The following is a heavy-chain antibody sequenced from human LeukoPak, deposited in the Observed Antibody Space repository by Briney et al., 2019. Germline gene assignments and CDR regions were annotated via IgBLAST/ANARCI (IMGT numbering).Heavy chain of an antibody. CDR1: GDSIGRGSYY. J-gene: IGHJ4*01. D-gene: IGHD5-18*01. V-gene: IGHV4-61*02. CDR2: IFNTGST. Sequence: SETLSLTCAVSGDSIGRGSYYWGWIRLPAGKAPEWIGRIFNTGSTSYNPSLKSRVTISVDTSKNQFSLNLRSVTAADTAMYYCARGAALVTDKYFDYWGHGTLVTVSS. CDR3: ARGAALVTDKYFDY.